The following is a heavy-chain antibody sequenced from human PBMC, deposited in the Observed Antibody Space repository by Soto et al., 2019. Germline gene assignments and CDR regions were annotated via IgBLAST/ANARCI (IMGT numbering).Heavy chain of an antibody. J-gene: IGHJ4*02. CDR1: GGSISSGENF. V-gene: IGHV4-30-4*01. D-gene: IGHD1-26*01. CDR2: IRHSGST. Sequence: RSLTCTVSGGSISSGENFWNWIRQSPGKGLEWIGYIRHSGSTYYNPSLKSRLTISVDTSKNQISLKLNSVTAADTAVYYCARDTGTYPYYLDDWGQGTLVTVSS. CDR3: ARDTGTYPYYLDD.